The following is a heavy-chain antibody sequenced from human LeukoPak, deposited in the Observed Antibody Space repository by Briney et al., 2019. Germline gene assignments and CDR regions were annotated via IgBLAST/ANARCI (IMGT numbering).Heavy chain of an antibody. Sequence: ASVKGSCKASGDTFTGYYMHWVRQAPGQGLEGMGWINPNSGGTNYAQKFQGWVTMTRDTSISTAYMELSRLRSDATAVYYCARDQGYCSSTSCYLFIDYWGQGTLVTVSS. CDR3: ARDQGYCSSTSCYLFIDY. V-gene: IGHV1-2*04. CDR2: INPNSGGT. D-gene: IGHD2-2*01. CDR1: GDTFTGYY. J-gene: IGHJ4*02.